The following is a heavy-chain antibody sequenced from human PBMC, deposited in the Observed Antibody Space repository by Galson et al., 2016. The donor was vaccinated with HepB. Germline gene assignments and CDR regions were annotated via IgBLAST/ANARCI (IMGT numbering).Heavy chain of an antibody. D-gene: IGHD3-16*01. J-gene: IGHJ5*02. V-gene: IGHV4-59*01. CDR3: ARVRGSLSAHNWLDP. CDR1: GGSIRNYY. Sequence: ETLSLTCTVSGGSIRNYYWSWIRQPPGKGLEFIGYINYSGNTNYNPSLKSRVTISVDTSKNQFFLKVRSVTAADTAVYSCARVRGSLSAHNWLDPWGQGTLVTVSS. CDR2: INYSGNT.